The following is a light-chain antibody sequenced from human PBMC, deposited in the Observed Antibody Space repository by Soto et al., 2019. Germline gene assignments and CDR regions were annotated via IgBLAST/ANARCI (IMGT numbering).Light chain of an antibody. CDR2: SNN. CDR3: AAWDGTLTAYV. Sequence: QSVLTQPPSASGTPGQKVTISCSGSRSNIGSNTVNWYQQVPGTAPKLLISSNNQRTSGVPARFSGSKSGTSASLAISGLQSDDEADYYCAAWDGTLTAYVFGTGTKLTVL. CDR1: RSNIGSNT. V-gene: IGLV1-44*01. J-gene: IGLJ1*01.